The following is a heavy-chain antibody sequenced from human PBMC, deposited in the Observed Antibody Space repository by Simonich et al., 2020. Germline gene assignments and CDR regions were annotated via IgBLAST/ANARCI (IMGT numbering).Heavy chain of an antibody. V-gene: IGHV4-34*01. CDR2: INHSGST. J-gene: IGHJ3*02. CDR1: GGSFSGYY. Sequence: QVQLQQWGAGLLNPSETLSLTCAVYGGSFSGYYWSWIRQPPGKGLEWIGEINHSGSTNYNQSRKSRVTISVDTSKNQFSLKLSSVTAADTAVYYRASPSGSYAGGHAFDIWGQGTMVTVSS. D-gene: IGHD1-26*01. CDR3: ASPSGSYAGGHAFDI.